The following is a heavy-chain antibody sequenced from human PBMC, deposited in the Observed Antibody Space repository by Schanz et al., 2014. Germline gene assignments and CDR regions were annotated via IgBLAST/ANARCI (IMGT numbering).Heavy chain of an antibody. CDR2: TSNDGSFT. V-gene: IGHV3-74*01. Sequence: VQLVESGGGLVQPGGSLRLSCAASGFTFSDSWMHWVRQAPGKGLVWVSRTSNDGSFTTFADSVKGRFTISRDNAKNSLYLQMNSLTADDTAVYYCARDKGGYYPFDYWGRGTLVTVSS. CDR3: ARDKGGYYPFDY. CDR1: GFTFSDSW. D-gene: IGHD3-3*01. J-gene: IGHJ4*02.